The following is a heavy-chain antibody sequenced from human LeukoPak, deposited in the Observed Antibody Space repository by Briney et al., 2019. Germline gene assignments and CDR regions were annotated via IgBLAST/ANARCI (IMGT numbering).Heavy chain of an antibody. CDR1: GFTFDDYT. J-gene: IGHJ6*03. V-gene: IGHV3-43*01. CDR3: AKDIEGRDLPSYYYYYMDV. Sequence: GGSLRLSCAASGFTFDDYTMHWVRQAPGKGLEWVSLISWDGGSTYYADSVKGRFTISRDNSKNSLYLQMNSLRTEDTALYYCAKDIEGRDLPSYYYYYMDVWGKGTTVTVSS. CDR2: ISWDGGST. D-gene: IGHD2-2*01.